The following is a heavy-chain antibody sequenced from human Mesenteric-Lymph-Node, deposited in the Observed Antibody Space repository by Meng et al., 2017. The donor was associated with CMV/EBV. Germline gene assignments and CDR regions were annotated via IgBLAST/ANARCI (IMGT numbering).Heavy chain of an antibody. D-gene: IGHD1-1*01. Sequence: GGSLRLSCAASGFTFNRYYMSWVRQAPGKGLEWVANIKEDGSQKYYVDSVKGRFTISRDNSKNTLYLQMNSLRAEDTAVYYCARSPSLELNSIFDYWGQGTLVTVSS. CDR2: IKEDGSQK. CDR1: GFTFNRYY. V-gene: IGHV3-7*01. CDR3: ARSPSLELNSIFDY. J-gene: IGHJ4*02.